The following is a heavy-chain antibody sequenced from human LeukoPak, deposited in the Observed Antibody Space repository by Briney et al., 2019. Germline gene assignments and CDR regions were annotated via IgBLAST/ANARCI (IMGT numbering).Heavy chain of an antibody. CDR2: INHSGST. J-gene: IGHJ5*02. D-gene: IGHD1-26*01. CDR3: ASRENLAGATNWFDP. V-gene: IGHV4-34*01. Sequence: PSETLSLTCAVYGGSFSGYYWSWIRQPPGKGLEWIGEINHSGSTNYNPSLKSRVTISVDTSKNQFSLKLSSVTAADTAVYYCASRENLAGATNWFDPWGQGTLVTVSS. CDR1: GGSFSGYY.